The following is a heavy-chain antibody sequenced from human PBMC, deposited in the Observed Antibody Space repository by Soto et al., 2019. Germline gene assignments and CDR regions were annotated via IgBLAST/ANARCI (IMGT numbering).Heavy chain of an antibody. CDR1: GFTFNSYS. CDR3: VRDHLWGFDY. CDR2: IRIGSAFI. V-gene: IGHV3-48*02. D-gene: IGHD3-16*01. J-gene: IGHJ4*02. Sequence: GGSLRLSCAASGFTFNSYSMNWVRQAPGKGLEWLSYIRIGSAFIQYADSVKGRFTISRDDAKNSLYVQMNSLRDEDTAVYYCVRDHLWGFDYWGQGTLVTVSS.